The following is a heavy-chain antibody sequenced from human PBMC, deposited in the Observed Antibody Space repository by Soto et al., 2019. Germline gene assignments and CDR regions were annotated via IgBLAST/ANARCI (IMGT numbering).Heavy chain of an antibody. Sequence: GGSLRLSCAASGFTFSSYAMHWVRQAPGKGLEWVAVISYDGSNKYYADSVKGRFTISRDNSKNTLYLQMNSLRAEDTAVYYCARPLFTGGYNYGDFDYWGQGTLVTVSS. D-gene: IGHD5-12*01. J-gene: IGHJ4*02. CDR3: ARPLFTGGYNYGDFDY. V-gene: IGHV3-30-3*01. CDR1: GFTFSSYA. CDR2: ISYDGSNK.